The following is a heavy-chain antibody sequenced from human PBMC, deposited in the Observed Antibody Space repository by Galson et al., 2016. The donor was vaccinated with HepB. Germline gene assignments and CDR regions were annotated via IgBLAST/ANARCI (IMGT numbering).Heavy chain of an antibody. CDR3: ISESWFN. J-gene: IGHJ4*02. Sequence: SETLSLTCAVSGASISNNNWCSWVRQPPGKGLEWIGEIYLSGRSNYNASLKSRLTISMDKSQKQFSLKLTSVTVADTAVYYCISESWFNWGRGTLVTVSS. CDR1: GASISNNNW. D-gene: IGHD3-10*01. CDR2: IYLSGRS. V-gene: IGHV4-4*02.